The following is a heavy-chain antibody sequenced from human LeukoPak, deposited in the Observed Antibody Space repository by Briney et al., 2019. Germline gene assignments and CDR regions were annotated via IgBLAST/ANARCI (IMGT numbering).Heavy chain of an antibody. J-gene: IGHJ4*02. CDR3: ARAGGHRNGGYDY. V-gene: IGHV3-48*04. D-gene: IGHD5-12*01. CDR1: GFTFSSYA. CDR2: IRNSTNAI. Sequence: GGSLRLSCAASGFTFSSYAMSWVRQAPGKGLEWVSYIRNSTNAIYYADSVRGRFTISRDNAKNLLYLQMNNLSAEDTAVYYCARAGGHRNGGYDYWGQGTLVTVSS.